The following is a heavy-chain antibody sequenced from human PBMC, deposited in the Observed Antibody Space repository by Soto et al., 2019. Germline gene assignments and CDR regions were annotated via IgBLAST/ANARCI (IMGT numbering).Heavy chain of an antibody. Sequence: PSETLSLTCAVYGGSFSGYYWSWIRQPPGKGLEWIGEINHSGSTNYNPSLKSRVTISVDTSKNQFSLKLSSVTAADTAVYYCARPPYYGYYFDYWGQGTLVTVYS. J-gene: IGHJ4*02. D-gene: IGHD3-22*01. CDR1: GGSFSGYY. V-gene: IGHV4-34*01. CDR2: INHSGST. CDR3: ARPPYYGYYFDY.